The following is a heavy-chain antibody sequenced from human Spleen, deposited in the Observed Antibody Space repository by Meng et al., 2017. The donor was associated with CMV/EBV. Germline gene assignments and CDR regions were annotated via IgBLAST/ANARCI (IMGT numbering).Heavy chain of an antibody. Sequence: GTFSSYAISWVRQAPGQGLEWMGGIIPILGIANYAQKFQDRVTITAEKSTSTAYMELSSLRSEDTAVYYCARITPAAIRGGSGWFDPWGQGTLVTVSS. V-gene: IGHV1-69*10. J-gene: IGHJ5*02. D-gene: IGHD2-2*02. CDR2: IIPILGIA. CDR3: ARITPAAIRGGSGWFDP. CDR1: GTFSSYA.